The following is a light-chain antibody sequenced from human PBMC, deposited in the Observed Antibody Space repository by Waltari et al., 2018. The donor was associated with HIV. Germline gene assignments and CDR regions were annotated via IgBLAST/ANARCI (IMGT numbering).Light chain of an antibody. V-gene: IGKV3-20*01. CDR1: PPLINHT. CDR2: AAC. J-gene: IGKJ1*01. CDR3: LHYGVSVWT. Sequence: MLTQSPGALSLSPGDRATLSCRASPPLINHTLALYQQEPGRTPSALIDAACKRATGIPDRFSGSGSGSDFTLTISGLDPEDFAIYYCLHYGVSVWTFGQG.